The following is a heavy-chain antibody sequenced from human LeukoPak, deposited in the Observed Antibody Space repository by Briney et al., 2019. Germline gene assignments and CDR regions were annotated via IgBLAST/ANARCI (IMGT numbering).Heavy chain of an antibody. D-gene: IGHD3-16*01. J-gene: IGHJ4*02. CDR3: AKRGDGGHKSLEY. V-gene: IGHV3-30*18. Sequence: GGSLRLSCAASGFIFSNYGMHWVRQAPGKGLEWVATITYDGSSEYYADSVKDRFTVSRDNSKNTLYLQMSSLKTEDTAVYYCAKRGDGGHKSLEYWGQGTLVIVSS. CDR1: GFIFSNYG. CDR2: ITYDGSSE.